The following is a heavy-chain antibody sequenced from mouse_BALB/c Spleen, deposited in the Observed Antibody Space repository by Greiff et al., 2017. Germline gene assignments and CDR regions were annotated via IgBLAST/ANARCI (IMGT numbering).Heavy chain of an antibody. CDR2: IDPENGDT. V-gene: IGHV14-4*02. D-gene: IGHD2-2*01. CDR1: GFNIKDYY. CDR3: NANGSTD. J-gene: IGHJ3*01. Sequence: EVQLQQSGAELVRSGASVKLSCTASGFNIKDYYMHWVKQRPEQGLEWIGWIDPENGDTEYAPKFQGKATMTADTSSNTAYLQLSSLTSEDTAVYYCNANGSTDWGQGTLVTVSA.